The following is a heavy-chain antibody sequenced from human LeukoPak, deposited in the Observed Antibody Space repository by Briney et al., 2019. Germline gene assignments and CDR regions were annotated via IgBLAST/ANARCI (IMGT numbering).Heavy chain of an antibody. V-gene: IGHV1-2*02. J-gene: IGHJ3*02. CDR2: INPNSGGT. Sequence: GASVKVSCKASGYTFTGYYMHWVRQAPGQGLEWMGWINPNSGGTNYAQKFQGRVTMTRDTSISTAYMELSRLRSDDTAVYYCARVYGGRPEDAFDIWGQGTMVTVSS. CDR3: ARVYGGRPEDAFDI. CDR1: GYTFTGYY. D-gene: IGHD3-16*01.